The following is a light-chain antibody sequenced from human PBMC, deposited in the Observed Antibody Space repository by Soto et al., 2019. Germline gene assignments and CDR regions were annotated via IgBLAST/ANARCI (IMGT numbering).Light chain of an antibody. J-gene: IGLJ2*01. CDR1: SGHSSYI. Sequence: QLVLTQSSSASASLGSSVKLTCTLSSGHSSYIIAWHQQQPGKAPRYLMKLEGSGSYNKGSGVPDRFSGSSSGADRYLTISNLQFEDEADYYCETWGSNTQVVFGGGTKLTVL. CDR3: ETWGSNTQVV. CDR2: LEGSGSY. V-gene: IGLV4-60*02.